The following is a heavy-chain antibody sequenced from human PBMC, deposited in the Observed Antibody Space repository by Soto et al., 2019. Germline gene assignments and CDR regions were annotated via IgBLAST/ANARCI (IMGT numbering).Heavy chain of an antibody. J-gene: IGHJ4*02. D-gene: IGHD2-8*01. CDR1: GFTFRSYA. CDR3: AKVPLILYPRYFDY. CDR2: ISGSGCRT. V-gene: IGHV3-23*01. Sequence: EVQLLESGGGLVQPGGFLRLSCAASGFTFRSYAMSWVSQAPGKGLEWISAISGSGCRTYYADSVKGQFTISSDNSKNTLYLQMNSLRTEDTSVYYCAKVPLILYPRYFDYWGQGTLVTVSS.